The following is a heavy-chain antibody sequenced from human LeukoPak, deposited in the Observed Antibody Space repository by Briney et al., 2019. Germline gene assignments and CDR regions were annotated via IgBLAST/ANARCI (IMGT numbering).Heavy chain of an antibody. CDR3: ARDDFWSGYRAFDI. Sequence: PSETLSLTCTVSGGSISSYYWNWIRRSAGKGLEWIGRIYTSGSTNYNPSLKSRVTMSVDTSKNQFSLKVSSVTAADTAVYYCARDDFWSGYRAFDIWGQGTRVTVSS. D-gene: IGHD3-3*01. J-gene: IGHJ3*02. CDR1: GGSISSYY. CDR2: IYTSGST. V-gene: IGHV4-4*07.